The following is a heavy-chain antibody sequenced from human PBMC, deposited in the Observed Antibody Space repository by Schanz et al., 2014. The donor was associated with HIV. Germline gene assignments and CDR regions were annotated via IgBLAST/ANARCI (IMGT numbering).Heavy chain of an antibody. D-gene: IGHD6-19*01. V-gene: IGHV3-21*01. Sequence: EVHLVESGGGLVRPGGSLRLSCAPSTFAFSAYSMNWVRQAPGKGQEWVSSISTTGSYIYYSASVKGRFTISRDNANSSLYLQMSRLRAEDTAVYYCARDGSSGWQDPFDYWGQGTLVTVSS. CDR1: TFAFSAYS. CDR3: ARDGSSGWQDPFDY. CDR2: ISTTGSYI. J-gene: IGHJ4*02.